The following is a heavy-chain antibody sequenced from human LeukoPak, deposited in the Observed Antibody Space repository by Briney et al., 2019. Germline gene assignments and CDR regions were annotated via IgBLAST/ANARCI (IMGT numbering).Heavy chain of an antibody. CDR1: GFTFSNYA. CDR3: AKNAGLPYCTSTSCPLDP. CDR2: VSGSGDTT. V-gene: IGHV3-23*01. Sequence: PGGSLRLSCAASGFTFSNYAMNWVRQAPGKGLEWVSAVSGSGDTTHYADSVEGRFTISRDNSKKTLYLQMNSLRAEDTALYYCAKNAGLPYCTSTSCPLDPGGQGTLVSVSS. D-gene: IGHD2-2*01. J-gene: IGHJ5*02.